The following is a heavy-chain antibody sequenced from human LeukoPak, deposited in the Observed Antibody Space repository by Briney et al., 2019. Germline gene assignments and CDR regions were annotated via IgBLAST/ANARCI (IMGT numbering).Heavy chain of an antibody. J-gene: IGHJ4*02. Sequence: ASVKVSCKTSGYTFTNYDPSWVRQAPGQGLEWMGWISAYNGDTDYAHNFQGRVTLTTDTSTSTAYMELRSLTSDDTAVYYCARDSEGSTDWGQGTLVTVSS. V-gene: IGHV1-18*01. D-gene: IGHD1-26*01. CDR2: ISAYNGDT. CDR3: ARDSEGSTD. CDR1: GYTFTNYD.